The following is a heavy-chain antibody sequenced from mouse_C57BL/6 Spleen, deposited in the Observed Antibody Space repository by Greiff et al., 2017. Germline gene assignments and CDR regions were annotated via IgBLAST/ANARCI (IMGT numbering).Heavy chain of an antibody. CDR2: INPSSGYT. D-gene: IGHD1-1*01. V-gene: IGHV1-7*01. CDR1: GYTFTSYW. Sequence: QVQLQQSGAELAKPGASVKLSCKASGYTFTSYWMHWVKQRPGQGLEWIGYINPSSGYTKYNQKFKDKAKLTADKSSSTAYMQLSSLTYEDSAVYYCARSYYGSSYEAMDYWGQGTSVTVSS. J-gene: IGHJ4*01. CDR3: ARSYYGSSYEAMDY.